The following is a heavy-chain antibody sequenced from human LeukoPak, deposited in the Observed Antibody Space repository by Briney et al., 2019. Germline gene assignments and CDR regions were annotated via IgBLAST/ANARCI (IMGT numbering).Heavy chain of an antibody. D-gene: IGHD2-8*02. CDR3: ARGRINLVVPGHDSGLDR. CDR2: VSYEGSHK. V-gene: IGHV3-30*03. Sequence: GGSLRLSCGGSGPSLSEYGMQWVRQAPGKGLEWVAVVSYEGSHKYYADSVKGRFTISRDTSSDTVSLQMNSLRVEDTAFYYCARGRINLVVPGHDSGLDRWGQGTLVTVSS. J-gene: IGHJ5*02. CDR1: GPSLSEYG.